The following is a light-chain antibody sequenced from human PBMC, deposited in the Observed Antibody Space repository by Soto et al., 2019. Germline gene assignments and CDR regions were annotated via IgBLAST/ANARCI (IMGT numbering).Light chain of an antibody. CDR1: QSVSSN. CDR2: GAS. Sequence: EIVMTQSPATLSVSPGERATLSCRASQSVSSNLAWYQRKPGQAPRLLIYGASTRATGIPARFSGSGSGTEFTLNISSLQSEDVAVYYCQQYNNWPPYTFGQGTKLEIK. V-gene: IGKV3-15*01. J-gene: IGKJ2*01. CDR3: QQYNNWPPYT.